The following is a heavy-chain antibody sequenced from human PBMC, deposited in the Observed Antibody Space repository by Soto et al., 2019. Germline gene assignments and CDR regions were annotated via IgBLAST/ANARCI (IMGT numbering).Heavy chain of an antibody. CDR3: AREIFGVVIQYNWFAP. J-gene: IGHJ5*02. D-gene: IGHD3-3*01. V-gene: IGHV4-61*01. CDR1: GDSVSSGSNY. Sequence: PSETLSLTCTVSGDSVSSGSNYWSWVRQPPGKGLEWIGYMYYSGNTNYNPSLKSRVTISRDTSKNQFSLKLSSVTAADTAVYYCAREIFGVVIQYNWFAPWGQGTLVTV. CDR2: MYYSGNT.